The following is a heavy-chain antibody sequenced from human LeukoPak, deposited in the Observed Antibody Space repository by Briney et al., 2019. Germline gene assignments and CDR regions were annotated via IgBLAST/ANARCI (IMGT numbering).Heavy chain of an antibody. CDR2: IYYSGST. Sequence: SETLSLTCTVSGGSISSSSYYWGWIRQPPGKVLEWIGSIYYSGSTYYNPSLKSRVTISVDTSKNQFSLKLSSVTAADTAVYYCASSYCSGGSCYPNWFDPWGQGTLVTVSS. CDR3: ASSYCSGGSCYPNWFDP. V-gene: IGHV4-39*01. CDR1: GGSISSSSYY. J-gene: IGHJ5*02. D-gene: IGHD2-15*01.